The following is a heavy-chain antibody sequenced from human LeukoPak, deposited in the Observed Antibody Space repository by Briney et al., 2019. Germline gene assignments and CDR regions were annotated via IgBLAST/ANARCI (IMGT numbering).Heavy chain of an antibody. CDR1: GFTFSSYG. J-gene: IGHJ3*02. Sequence: GGSLRLSCAASGFTFSSYGMHWVRQAPGKGLEWVAFIRYDGSNKYYADSVKGRFTISRDNSKNTLYLQMNSLRAEDTAVYYCAKAELWQEDAFDIWGQGTMVTVSS. D-gene: IGHD5-18*01. CDR2: IRYDGSNK. CDR3: AKAELWQEDAFDI. V-gene: IGHV3-30*02.